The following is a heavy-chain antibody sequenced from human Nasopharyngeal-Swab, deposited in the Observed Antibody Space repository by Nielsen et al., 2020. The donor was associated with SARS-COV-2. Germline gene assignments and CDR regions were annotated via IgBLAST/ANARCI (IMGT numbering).Heavy chain of an antibody. CDR1: GFTFSSYG. V-gene: IGHV3-30*18. Sequence: GGSLRLSCAASGFTFSSYGMHWVRQAPGKGLKWVAVISYDGSNKYYADSVKGRFTISRDNSKNTLYLQMNSLRAEDTAVYYCAKEPSSGSYPSWGQGTLVTVSS. J-gene: IGHJ4*02. CDR3: AKEPSSGSYPS. CDR2: ISYDGSNK. D-gene: IGHD1-26*01.